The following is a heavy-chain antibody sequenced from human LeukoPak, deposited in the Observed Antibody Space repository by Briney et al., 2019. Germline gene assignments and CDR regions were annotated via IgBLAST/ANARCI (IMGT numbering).Heavy chain of an antibody. D-gene: IGHD6-13*01. CDR1: GFTVSSNY. V-gene: IGHV3-66*01. CDR3: ATANRRQQLVFDY. Sequence: PGGSLRLSCAASGFTVSSNYMSWVRQAPGKGLEWVSVIYSGGSTYYADSVKGRCTISRDNSKNRLYLQMNSRRAEDTAVYYCATANRRQQLVFDYWGQGTLVTVSS. CDR2: IYSGGST. J-gene: IGHJ4*02.